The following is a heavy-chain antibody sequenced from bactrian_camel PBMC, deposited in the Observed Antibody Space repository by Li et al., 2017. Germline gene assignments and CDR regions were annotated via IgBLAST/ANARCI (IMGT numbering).Heavy chain of an antibody. D-gene: IGHD3*01. CDR3: AAGTRIIVGDYCDGITT. J-gene: IGHJ6*01. CDR1: GFRVKNNC. Sequence: HVQLVESGGGSVQAGGSLKLACVGSGFRVKNNCVGWFRQRPGAEREGVAAIYTGPGNTYYAGSVKGRFTISQDNAKNIIYLQMSSLTPDDTAMYYCAAGTRIIVGDYCDGITTWGQGTQVTVS. CDR2: IYTGPGNT. V-gene: IGHV3S1*01.